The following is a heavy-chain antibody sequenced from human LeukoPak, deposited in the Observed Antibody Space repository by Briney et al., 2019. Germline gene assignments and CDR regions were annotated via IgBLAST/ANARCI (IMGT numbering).Heavy chain of an antibody. V-gene: IGHV3-30*18. Sequence: GGSLRLSCAASGFTFNNYDMDWVRQAPGKGLECVALISYDGSDKYYADSVKGRFTISKDNSRNTLYLQMNSLRAEDTAVYYCAKSLVGGTLDYWGQGTLVTVSS. CDR1: GFTFNNYD. D-gene: IGHD1-26*01. CDR3: AKSLVGGTLDY. J-gene: IGHJ4*02. CDR2: ISYDGSDK.